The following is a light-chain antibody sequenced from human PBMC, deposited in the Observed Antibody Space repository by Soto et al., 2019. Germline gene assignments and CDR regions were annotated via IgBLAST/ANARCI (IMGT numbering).Light chain of an antibody. CDR2: EVT. Sequence: QSALTQPPSASGSPGQSVTISCTGTSSDVGGYNFVSWYQHHPDKAPKLMVYEVTKRPSGVPDRFSGSKSGNTASLAINGLQAEDEAHYYCQSYDNSLSGSWVFGGGTKLTVL. J-gene: IGLJ3*02. CDR1: SSDVGGYNF. CDR3: QSYDNSLSGSWV. V-gene: IGLV2-8*01.